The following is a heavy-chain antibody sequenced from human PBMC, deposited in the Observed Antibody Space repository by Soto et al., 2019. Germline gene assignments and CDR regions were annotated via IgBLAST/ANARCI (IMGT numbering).Heavy chain of an antibody. J-gene: IGHJ6*02. CDR1: GFTFTSSA. D-gene: IGHD3-3*01. V-gene: IGHV1-58*01. Sequence: SVKVSCKASGFTFTSSAVQWVRQARGQRLEWIGWIVVGSGNTNYAQKFQERVTITRDMSTSTAYMELSSLRSEDTAVYYCAAGGYDFWSGYFGYYYYGMDVWGQGTTVPVSS. CDR2: IVVGSGNT. CDR3: AAGGYDFWSGYFGYYYYGMDV.